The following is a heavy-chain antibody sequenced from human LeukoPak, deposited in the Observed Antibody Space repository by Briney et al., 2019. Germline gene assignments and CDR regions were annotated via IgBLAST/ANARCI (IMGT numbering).Heavy chain of an antibody. V-gene: IGHV1-18*01. CDR2: ISAYNGNT. Sequence: ASVKVSCKASGYTFTSYGISWVRQAPGQGLEWMGWISAYNGNTNYAQKHQGRVTMTTDTSTSTAYMELRSLRSDDTAVYYCARELSVVVPAAISLVYYYYYMDVWGKGTTVTVSS. CDR1: GYTFTSYG. CDR3: ARELSVVVPAAISLVYYYYYMDV. J-gene: IGHJ6*03. D-gene: IGHD2-2*02.